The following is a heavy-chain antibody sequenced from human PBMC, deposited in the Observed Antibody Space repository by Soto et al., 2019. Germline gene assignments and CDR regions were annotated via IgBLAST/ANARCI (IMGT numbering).Heavy chain of an antibody. CDR1: GYTFTNFY. J-gene: IGHJ4*02. CDR2: INPSGGRT. D-gene: IGHD3-22*01. CDR3: ARAPTNYYDTSGPKAFDY. Sequence: GXSVKVSFNASGYTFTNFYMHLVRHAPGQGLEWMGIINPSGGRTSYTQQFQDRVTMTRDTSTNTVYMELSSLRSEDTDVYYCARAPTNYYDTSGPKAFDYWGQGTLVTVSS. V-gene: IGHV1-46*03.